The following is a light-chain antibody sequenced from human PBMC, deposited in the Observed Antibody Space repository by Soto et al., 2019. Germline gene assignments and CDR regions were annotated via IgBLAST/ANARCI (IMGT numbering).Light chain of an antibody. CDR2: EVS. J-gene: IGLJ2*01. Sequence: QSALTQPASVSGSPGQSITISCTGTSRDVAGYNYVSWYQQHPGKAPKLMIYEVSNRPSGVSNRFSGSKSGNTASLTISGLQAEDEADYYCSSYTSSSTVVFGGGTKVTVL. CDR1: SRDVAGYNY. CDR3: SSYTSSSTVV. V-gene: IGLV2-14*01.